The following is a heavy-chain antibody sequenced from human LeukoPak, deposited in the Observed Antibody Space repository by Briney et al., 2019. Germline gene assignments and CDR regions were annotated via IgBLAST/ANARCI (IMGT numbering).Heavy chain of an antibody. Sequence: SETLSLTCSVSGDSMSGYYWSWIRQPPGKGLEWIGYMYYSGTTSYNPSLKSRVTLSTDTPKNHFSLKLYSVTAADTGVYYCARHDNYPGFGRGFDPWGQGFLVTVTS. CDR2: MYYSGTT. J-gene: IGHJ5*02. CDR3: ARHDNYPGFGRGFDP. CDR1: GDSMSGYY. V-gene: IGHV4-59*08. D-gene: IGHD3-10*01.